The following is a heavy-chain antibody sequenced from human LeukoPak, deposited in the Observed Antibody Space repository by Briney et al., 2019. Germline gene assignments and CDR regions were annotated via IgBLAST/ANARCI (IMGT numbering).Heavy chain of an antibody. CDR3: ARGSTTYYDFWSGAADFDY. D-gene: IGHD3-3*01. V-gene: IGHV3-21*01. Sequence: PGGSLRLSCAASGFTFSSYSMNWVRQAPGKGLEWVSSISSSSSYIYYADSVKGRFTISRDTAKNSLYLQMNSLRAEDTAVYYCARGSTTYYDFWSGAADFDYWGQGTLVTVSS. CDR2: ISSSSSYI. J-gene: IGHJ4*02. CDR1: GFTFSSYS.